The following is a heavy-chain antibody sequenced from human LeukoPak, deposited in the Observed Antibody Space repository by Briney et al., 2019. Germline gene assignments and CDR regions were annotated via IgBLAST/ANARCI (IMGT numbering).Heavy chain of an antibody. J-gene: IGHJ4*02. D-gene: IGHD2-15*01. V-gene: IGHV3-23*01. CDR1: GFTFSSYT. Sequence: GGSLRLSCVGSGFTFSSYTMTWVRQAPGQGLEWFSAIGGRGGSTYYADSVKGRFTITRDNSKNTLYMQMNSLRAEDTAVYYCAKGSSFLVVSLDYWGQGTLVTVSS. CDR2: IGGRGGST. CDR3: AKGSSFLVVSLDY.